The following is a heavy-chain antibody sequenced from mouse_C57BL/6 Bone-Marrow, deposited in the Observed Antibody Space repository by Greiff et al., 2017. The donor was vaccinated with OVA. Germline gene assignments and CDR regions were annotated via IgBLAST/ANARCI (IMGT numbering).Heavy chain of an antibody. D-gene: IGHD2-5*01. CDR1: GYTFTDYY. V-gene: IGHV1-26*01. Sequence: VQLQQSGPELVKPGASVKISCKASGYTFTDYYMNWVKQSHGKSLEWIGDINPNNGGTSYNQKFKGKATLTVDKSSSTAYMELRSLTSEDSAVYYCARENYSNYGGYYYAMDYWGQGTSVTVSS. J-gene: IGHJ4*01. CDR3: ARENYSNYGGYYYAMDY. CDR2: INPNNGGT.